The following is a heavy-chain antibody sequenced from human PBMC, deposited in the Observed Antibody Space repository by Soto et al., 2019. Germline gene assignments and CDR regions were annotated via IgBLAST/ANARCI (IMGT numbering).Heavy chain of an antibody. CDR1: GYTFTSYV. Sequence: ASVKVACKASGYTFTSYVISLVRQAPGQGLEWMGWINPNSGGTNYAQKFQGRVTMTRDTSISTAYMELSRLRSDDTAVYYCAREETFRYDFWSGYYPTAFDIWGQGTMVTVSS. CDR3: AREETFRYDFWSGYYPTAFDI. CDR2: INPNSGGT. J-gene: IGHJ3*02. V-gene: IGHV1-2*02. D-gene: IGHD3-3*01.